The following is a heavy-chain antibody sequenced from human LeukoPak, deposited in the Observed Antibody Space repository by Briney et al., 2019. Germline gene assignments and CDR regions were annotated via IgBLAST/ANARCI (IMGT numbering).Heavy chain of an antibody. D-gene: IGHD3-22*01. J-gene: IGHJ4*02. CDR2: ISGSGGST. CDR3: AKTPPRYYDSSGYVDY. Sequence: GGSLRLPCAASGFTFSSYAMSWVRQAPGKGLEWVSAISGSGGSTYYADSVKGRFTISRDNSKNTLYLQMNSLRAEDTAVYYCAKTPPRYYDSSGYVDYWGQGTLVTVSS. V-gene: IGHV3-23*01. CDR1: GFTFSSYA.